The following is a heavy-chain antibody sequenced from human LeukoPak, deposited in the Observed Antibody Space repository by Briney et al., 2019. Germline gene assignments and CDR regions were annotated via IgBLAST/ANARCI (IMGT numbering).Heavy chain of an antibody. Sequence: ASVKVSCKASRYTFTSYDINWVRQATGQGLEWMGWKNPNSGNTGYAQKFQGRVTMTRNTSISTAYMELSSLRSEDTAVYYCARAGIAVAGNYYYYGMDVWGQGTTVTVSS. D-gene: IGHD6-19*01. CDR3: ARAGIAVAGNYYYYGMDV. J-gene: IGHJ6*02. CDR2: KNPNSGNT. CDR1: RYTFTSYD. V-gene: IGHV1-8*01.